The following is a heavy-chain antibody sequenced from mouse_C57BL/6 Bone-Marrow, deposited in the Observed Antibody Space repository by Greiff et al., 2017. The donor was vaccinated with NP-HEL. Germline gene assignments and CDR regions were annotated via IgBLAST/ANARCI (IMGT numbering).Heavy chain of an antibody. CDR1: GYTFTSYW. CDR2: IDPSDSYT. Sequence: QVQLKQPGAELVKPGASVKLSCKASGYTFTSYWMQWVKQRPGQGLEWIGEIDPSDSYTNDNQKFKGKATLTVDTSSSTAYMQLSSLTSEDSAVYYCAPYYYGSSYDAMDYWGQGTSVTVSS. D-gene: IGHD1-1*01. V-gene: IGHV1-50*01. J-gene: IGHJ4*01. CDR3: APYYYGSSYDAMDY.